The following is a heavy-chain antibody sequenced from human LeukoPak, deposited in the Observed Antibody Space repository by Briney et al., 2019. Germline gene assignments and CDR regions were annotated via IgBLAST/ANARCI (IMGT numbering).Heavy chain of an antibody. D-gene: IGHD2-15*01. Sequence: SETLSLTRTVSGGSISSYYWSWIRQPPGKGLEWIGYIYYSGSTNYNPSLKSRVTISVDTSKNQFSLKLSSVTAAGTAVYYCARTVRTRLFCSGGSCYHFDYWGQGTLVTVSS. CDR3: ARTVRTRLFCSGGSCYHFDY. J-gene: IGHJ4*02. CDR1: GGSISSYY. CDR2: IYYSGST. V-gene: IGHV4-59*01.